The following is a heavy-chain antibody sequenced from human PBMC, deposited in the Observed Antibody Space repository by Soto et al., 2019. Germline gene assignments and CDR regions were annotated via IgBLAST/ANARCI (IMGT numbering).Heavy chain of an antibody. CDR1: GYTFTSYD. J-gene: IGHJ6*03. Sequence: ASVKVSCKASGYTFTSYDINWVRQATGQGLEWMGWMNPNSGNTGYAQKFQGRVTMTRNTSISTAYMELSSLRSEDTAVYYCARGWLAPRRRHYYMDVWGKGTTVTVS. CDR3: ARGWLAPRRRHYYMDV. CDR2: MNPNSGNT. D-gene: IGHD3-9*01. V-gene: IGHV1-8*01.